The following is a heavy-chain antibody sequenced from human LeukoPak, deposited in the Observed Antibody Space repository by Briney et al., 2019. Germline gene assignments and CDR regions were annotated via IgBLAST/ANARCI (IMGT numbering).Heavy chain of an antibody. CDR3: ASGAYYYDSSGSFDY. D-gene: IGHD3-22*01. J-gene: IGHJ4*02. Sequence: GGSLRLSCAASGFTFSSYEMNWVRQAPGKGLEWVSYISSSGSTIYYADSVKGRFTISRDNAKNSLYLQMNSLRAEDTAVYYCASGAYYYDSSGSFDYWGQGTLVTVSS. CDR2: ISSSGSTI. CDR1: GFTFSSYE. V-gene: IGHV3-48*03.